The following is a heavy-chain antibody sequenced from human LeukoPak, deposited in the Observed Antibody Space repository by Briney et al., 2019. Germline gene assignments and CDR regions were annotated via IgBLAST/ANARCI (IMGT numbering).Heavy chain of an antibody. CDR2: ISSSSSYI. D-gene: IGHD6-19*01. CDR3: ARDLEAVAGTGALDY. Sequence: PGGSLRLSCAASGFTFSSYSMNWVRQAPGKGLEWVSSISSSSSYIYYADSVKGRFTISRDNAKNSLYLQMNSLRAEDTAVYYCARDLEAVAGTGALDYWGQGTLVTVSS. V-gene: IGHV3-21*01. CDR1: GFTFSSYS. J-gene: IGHJ4*02.